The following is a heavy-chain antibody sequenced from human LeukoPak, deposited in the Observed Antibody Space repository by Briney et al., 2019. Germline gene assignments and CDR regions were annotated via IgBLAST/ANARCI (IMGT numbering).Heavy chain of an antibody. D-gene: IGHD2-15*01. J-gene: IGHJ4*02. V-gene: IGHV3-23*01. CDR2: ISGSGGST. Sequence: GGSLRLSCAASGFTFSSYAMSWVRQAPGKGLEWVSAISGSGGSTYYADSVKGRFTISIDNSKITLYLQMNSLRAEDTAVYYCAKGEVSGGSFDYWGQGTLVTVSS. CDR3: AKGEVSGGSFDY. CDR1: GFTFSSYA.